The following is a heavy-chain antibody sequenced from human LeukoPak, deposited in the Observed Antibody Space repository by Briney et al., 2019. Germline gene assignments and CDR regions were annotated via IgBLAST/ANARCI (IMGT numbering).Heavy chain of an antibody. D-gene: IGHD1-1*01. CDR2: ISNSGANT. V-gene: IGHV3-23*01. CDR1: GFTFSSYA. CDR3: AKGGWNSWFDP. Sequence: GGSLRLSCAASGFTFSSYAMSWVRQAPGKGLEWVSSISNSGANTYCADSVKGRFTISRDNSKNTLYLQMNSLRAEDAAVYYCAKGGWNSWFDPWGQGTLVSVSS. J-gene: IGHJ5*02.